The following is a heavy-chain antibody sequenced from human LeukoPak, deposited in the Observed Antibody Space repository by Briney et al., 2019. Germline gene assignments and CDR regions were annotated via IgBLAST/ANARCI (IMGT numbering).Heavy chain of an antibody. J-gene: IGHJ3*02. CDR2: IYPGDSDT. CDR3: ARPTFLGYCSSTSCLEHAFDI. D-gene: IGHD2-2*01. V-gene: IGHV5-51*01. CDR1: GYSFTSYW. Sequence: GESLKISCRGSGYSFTSYWIGWVRQMPGKGLEWMGIIYPGDSDTRYSPSFQGQVTISADKSISTAYLQWSSLKASDTAMYYCARPTFLGYCSSTSCLEHAFDIWGQGTMVTVSS.